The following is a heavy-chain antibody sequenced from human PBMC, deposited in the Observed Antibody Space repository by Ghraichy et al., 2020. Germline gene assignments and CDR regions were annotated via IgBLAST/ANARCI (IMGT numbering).Heavy chain of an antibody. V-gene: IGHV3-30*18. Sequence: GGSLRLSCAASGFTFSSYGMHWVRQAPGKGLEWVAVISYDGSNKYYADSVKGRFTISRDNSKNTLYLQMNSLRAEDTAVYYCAKSGNHYYYYGMDVWGQGTTVTVSS. CDR3: AKSGNHYYYYGMDV. CDR2: ISYDGSNK. CDR1: GFTFSSYG. J-gene: IGHJ6*02. D-gene: IGHD4-23*01.